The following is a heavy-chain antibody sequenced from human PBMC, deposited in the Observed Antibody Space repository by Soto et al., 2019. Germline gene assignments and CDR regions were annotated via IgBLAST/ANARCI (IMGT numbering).Heavy chain of an antibody. Sequence: SQTLSLTCATSVDSVSSNSAAWNLISQSPSRGLEWLGRTYYRSKWYNDYAVSVKSRITINPDTSKNQFSLQLNSVTPEDTAVYYCARDSNSYCRRFDPWGQGTLVTVSS. J-gene: IGHJ5*02. CDR3: ARDSNSYCRRFDP. D-gene: IGHD5-18*01. V-gene: IGHV6-1*01. CDR2: TYYRSKWYN. CDR1: VDSVSSNSAA.